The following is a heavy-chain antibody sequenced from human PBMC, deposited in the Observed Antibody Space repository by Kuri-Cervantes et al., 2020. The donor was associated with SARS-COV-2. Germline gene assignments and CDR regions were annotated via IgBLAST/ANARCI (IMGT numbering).Heavy chain of an antibody. CDR3: ARDYYDSIGYLVDHGDY. J-gene: IGHJ4*02. D-gene: IGHD3-22*01. CDR1: GCPISSHY. CDR2: IYYSGST. V-gene: IGHV4-59*11. Sequence: GSLRLSWTVSGCPISSHYWSWIRQPPGKGLEWIGYIYYSGSTNYNPSLKSRVTISVDTYKNQFSLKLSSVTAADTAVYYCARDYYDSIGYLVDHGDYWGQGTLVTVSS.